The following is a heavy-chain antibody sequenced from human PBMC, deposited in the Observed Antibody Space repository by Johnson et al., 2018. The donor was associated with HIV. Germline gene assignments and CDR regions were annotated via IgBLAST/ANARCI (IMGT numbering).Heavy chain of an antibody. CDR1: GFTFSTYW. CDR2: INSDGSST. V-gene: IGHV3-74*02. Sequence: EVQLVESGGGLVQPGGSLRLSCAASGFTFSTYWMHWVRQTPGKGLVWVSRINSDGSSTSYADSVKGRFTISRDNSKNTLYLQVNSLRAEDTAVYYCAKHLDGDSNDAFDIWGQGTMVTVSS. J-gene: IGHJ3*02. CDR3: AKHLDGDSNDAFDI. D-gene: IGHD4-17*01.